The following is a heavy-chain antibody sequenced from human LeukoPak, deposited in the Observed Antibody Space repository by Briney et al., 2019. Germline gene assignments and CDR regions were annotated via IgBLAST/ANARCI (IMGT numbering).Heavy chain of an antibody. CDR2: IHPGDSDT. Sequence: GESLKISCKGFGYDFTSNWIAWVRQMPGKGLEWMGIIHPGDSDTRYSPSFQGQVTISADKSISTAYLQWSSLKASDTAMYYCARHNGSAALDYWGQGTLVTVSS. J-gene: IGHJ4*02. D-gene: IGHD2-15*01. CDR3: ARHNGSAALDY. CDR1: GYDFTSNW. V-gene: IGHV5-51*01.